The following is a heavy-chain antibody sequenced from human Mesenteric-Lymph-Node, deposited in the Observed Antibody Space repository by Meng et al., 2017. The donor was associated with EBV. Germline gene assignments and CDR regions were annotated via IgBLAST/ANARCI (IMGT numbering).Heavy chain of an antibody. Sequence: EVQLLGSGGDLVQPGGSLRLSWAASGFTFSNYAMSWVRQAPGKGLEWVSAISAVGGSTYYADSVKGHFTISRDNSKNTLYLQMNSLRSEDTAVYYCAKEIDGSKRRADYWGQGTLVTVSS. CDR2: ISAVGGST. CDR3: AKEIDGSKRRADY. J-gene: IGHJ4*02. D-gene: IGHD4-23*01. CDR1: GFTFSNYA. V-gene: IGHV3-23*01.